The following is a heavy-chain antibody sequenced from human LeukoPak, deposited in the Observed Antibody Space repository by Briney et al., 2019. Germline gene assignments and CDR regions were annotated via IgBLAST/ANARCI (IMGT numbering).Heavy chain of an antibody. V-gene: IGHV4-59*08. CDR3: ARQGELAIDY. Sequence: PSETLSLTCTVSGGSISGYYWSWIRQSPGKGLEWIGFIYNTGRTNYNPSLQSRVTMSIDTSKNQFSLKLSSVTAADTAVYYCARQGELAIDYWGQGTLVTVSS. J-gene: IGHJ4*02. D-gene: IGHD1-26*01. CDR1: GGSISGYY. CDR2: IYNTGRT.